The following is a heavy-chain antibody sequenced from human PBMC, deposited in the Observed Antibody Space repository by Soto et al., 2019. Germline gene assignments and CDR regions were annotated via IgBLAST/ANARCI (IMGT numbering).Heavy chain of an antibody. CDR1: EFTFSTYA. CDR3: AKKVVSGNYPCGLDV. D-gene: IGHD1-26*01. J-gene: IGHJ6*02. V-gene: IGHV3-23*01. Sequence: EVQLLESGGGLIQPGGSLRLSCAASEFTFSTYAMTWVHQAPGKGLEWVSAISGGGGSTYYADSVKGLFTISRDNSKNTLYLQMNSMRAEATGVYYGAKKVVSGNYPCGLDVWGQGTTVTVSS. CDR2: ISGGGGST.